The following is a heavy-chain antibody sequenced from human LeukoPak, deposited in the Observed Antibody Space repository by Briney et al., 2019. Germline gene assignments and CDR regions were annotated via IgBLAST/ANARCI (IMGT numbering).Heavy chain of an antibody. J-gene: IGHJ6*02. Sequence: GGSLRLSCAASGFTFSSYAMNWVRQAPGKGLEWVSTISGSGGSKHCADSVEGRFTISRDNSKNTVYLQMNSLRAEDTAIYYCAKLTSASGAYGVDVWGQGTTVTVSS. CDR1: GFTFSSYA. D-gene: IGHD3-10*01. CDR2: ISGSGGSK. V-gene: IGHV3-23*01. CDR3: AKLTSASGAYGVDV.